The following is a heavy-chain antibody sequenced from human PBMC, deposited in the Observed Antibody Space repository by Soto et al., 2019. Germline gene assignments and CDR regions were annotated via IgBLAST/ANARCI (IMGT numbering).Heavy chain of an antibody. V-gene: IGHV3-23*01. CDR3: AKDQRSGPQGD. D-gene: IGHD1-26*01. CDR2: ISGSGGNT. Sequence: LRLPCAPSGSTFRSYAMSLVGQARGKGRVWVSTISGSGGNTYYAESVRGRFTISRDNSKNTLYLQMNSLRAEDTAVYYCAKDQRSGPQGDWAQGTLVPVAS. CDR1: GSTFRSYA. J-gene: IGHJ1*01.